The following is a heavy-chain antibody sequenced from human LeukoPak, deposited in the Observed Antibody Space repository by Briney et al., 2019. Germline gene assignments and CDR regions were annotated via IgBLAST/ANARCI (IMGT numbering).Heavy chain of an antibody. CDR1: GFTVSSNY. V-gene: IGHV3-74*01. J-gene: IGHJ6*03. CDR3: ARDQEVAANYYYDYYMDV. CDR2: INSDGSST. D-gene: IGHD2-15*01. Sequence: PGGSLRLSCAASGFTVSSNYMSWARQVPGKGLVWVSRINSDGSSTSYADSVKGRFTISRDNAKNTLYLQMNSLRAEDTAVYYCARDQEVAANYYYDYYMDVWGKGTTVTVSS.